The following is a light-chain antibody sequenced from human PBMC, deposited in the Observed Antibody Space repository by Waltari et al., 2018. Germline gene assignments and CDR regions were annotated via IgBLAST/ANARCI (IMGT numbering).Light chain of an antibody. CDR3: VQTLQTPFT. Sequence: EIVMTQSPLSLPVTPGEPASISCTSSQSLLHRNGYNYVHWYLQKPGQSPQLLISLGSNRASGVPDRFRGSGSDTDFTLRIRGVEAEDLGIYYCVQTLQTPFTFGQETRLEIK. CDR1: QSLLHRNGYNY. V-gene: IGKV2-28*01. J-gene: IGKJ5*01. CDR2: LGS.